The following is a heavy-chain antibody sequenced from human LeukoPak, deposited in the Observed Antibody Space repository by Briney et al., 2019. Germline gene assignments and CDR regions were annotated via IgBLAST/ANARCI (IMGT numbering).Heavy chain of an antibody. D-gene: IGHD3-3*01. CDR2: INSDGSST. J-gene: IGHJ6*02. CDR1: GFTFSSYW. V-gene: IGHV3-74*01. CDR3: ARDPHHVTIFGVVDYYGMDV. Sequence: GGSLRLSCAASGFTFSSYWMPWVRQAPGKGLVWVSRINSDGSSTSYADSVKGRFTISRGNAKNTLYLQMNSLRAEDTAVYYCARDPHHVTIFGVVDYYGMDVWGQGTTVTVSS.